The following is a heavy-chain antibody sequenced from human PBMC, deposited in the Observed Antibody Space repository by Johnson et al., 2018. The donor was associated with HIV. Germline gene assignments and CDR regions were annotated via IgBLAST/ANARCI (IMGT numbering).Heavy chain of an antibody. V-gene: IGHV3-53*01. J-gene: IGHJ3*02. Sequence: VQLVESGGGLIQPGGSLRLSCAASGFTVSSNYMSWVRQAPGTGLEWVSATYSGGSTYYADAVTGRFAISRDNSKNTLYLQMTSLRAEDTAVYYCASSYYYDSSGYSGAFDIWGQGTMVTVSS. D-gene: IGHD3-22*01. CDR1: GFTVSSNY. CDR2: TYSGGST. CDR3: ASSYYYDSSGYSGAFDI.